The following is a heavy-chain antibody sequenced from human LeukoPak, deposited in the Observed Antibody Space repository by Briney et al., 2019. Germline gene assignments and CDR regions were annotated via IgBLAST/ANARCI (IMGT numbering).Heavy chain of an antibody. D-gene: IGHD6-13*01. J-gene: IGHJ3*02. CDR2: ISYSGST. V-gene: IGHV4-39*01. Sequence: SETLSLTCTVSGGSISSSSYYWGWIRQPPGKGLEWIGSISYSGSTYYNPSLKSRVTISVDTSKNQFSLKLSSVTAADTAVYYCARPNGKLGYAFDIWGQGTMVTVSS. CDR1: GGSISSSSYY. CDR3: ARPNGKLGYAFDI.